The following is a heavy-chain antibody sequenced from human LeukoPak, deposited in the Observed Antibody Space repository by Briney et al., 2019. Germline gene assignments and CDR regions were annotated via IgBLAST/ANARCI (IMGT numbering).Heavy chain of an antibody. CDR1: GGTFSSYA. D-gene: IGHD3-22*01. J-gene: IGHJ4*02. CDR2: ISAYNGNT. Sequence: ASVKVSCKASGGTFSSYAISWVRQAPGQGLEWMGWISAYNGNTNYAQKLQGRVTMTTDTSTSTAYMELRSLRSDDTAVYYCAEDTYYYDRGVPWVYWGQGTLVTVSS. CDR3: AEDTYYYDRGVPWVY. V-gene: IGHV1-18*01.